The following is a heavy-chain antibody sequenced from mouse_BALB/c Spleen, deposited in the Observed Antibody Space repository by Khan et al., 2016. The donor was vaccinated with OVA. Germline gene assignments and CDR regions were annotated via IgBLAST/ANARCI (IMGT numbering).Heavy chain of an antibody. Sequence: QVQLKQSGAELAKPGASVKMSCKASGYTFTTYCMHWVKQRPGQGLEWIGYINPTSGYTDYTEKFKDRATLSADKSSSTAYMQLSSLTSEDYAVYYCTRDRIDYWGQGTTLTVSS. V-gene: IGHV1-7*01. J-gene: IGHJ2*01. CDR1: GYTFTTYC. CDR2: INPTSGYT. CDR3: TRDRIDY.